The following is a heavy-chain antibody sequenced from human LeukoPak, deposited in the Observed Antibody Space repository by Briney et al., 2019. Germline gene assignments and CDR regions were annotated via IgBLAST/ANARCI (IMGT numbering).Heavy chain of an antibody. D-gene: IGHD3-3*01. CDR2: IRYDGSDK. CDR1: GFIFTDYG. J-gene: IGHJ5*02. V-gene: IGHV3-30*02. Sequence: GGSLRLSCAASGFIFTDYGMHWVRQAPGKGLEWLTFIRYDGSDKYYADSVKGRFTISRDNSKNTLYLQMNSLRAEDTAVYYCAKDLQRFSFDWFDPWGQGTLVTVSS. CDR3: AKDLQRFSFDWFDP.